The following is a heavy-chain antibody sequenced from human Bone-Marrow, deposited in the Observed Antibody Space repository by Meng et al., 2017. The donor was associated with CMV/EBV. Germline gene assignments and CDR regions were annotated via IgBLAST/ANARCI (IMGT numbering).Heavy chain of an antibody. J-gene: IGHJ6*02. CDR1: GFTFSSYY. Sequence: GESLKIPCAASGFTFSSYYMHWVRQPPGKGLVWVSRINTEGMSTTHADSVKGRFTISRDNAKNTLYLQMSSLRAEVTAVYYCARVDYYDRSGYYNYYYYGMDVWGQGTTVTVSS. CDR3: ARVDYYDRSGYYNYYYYGMDV. V-gene: IGHV3-74*01. CDR2: INTEGMST. D-gene: IGHD3-22*01.